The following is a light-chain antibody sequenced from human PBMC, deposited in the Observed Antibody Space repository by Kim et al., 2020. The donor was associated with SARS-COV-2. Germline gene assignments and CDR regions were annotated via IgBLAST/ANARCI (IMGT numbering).Light chain of an antibody. V-gene: IGKV3-20*01. J-gene: IGKJ1*01. CDR2: GAS. Sequence: APGEKAPPSCRASQSVSSNYVAWYQQQPGQAPRLLIYGASNRATGIPDRFSGSGSGTDFTLTIRRLEPEDFAVYYCQQYSTSPHTFGQGTKVDIK. CDR1: QSVSSNY. CDR3: QQYSTSPHT.